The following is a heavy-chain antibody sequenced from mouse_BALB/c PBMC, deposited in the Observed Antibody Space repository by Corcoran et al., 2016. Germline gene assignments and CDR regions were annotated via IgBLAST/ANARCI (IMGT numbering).Heavy chain of an antibody. CDR2: ITHSGET. CDR3: AGDYGGYGYFDV. D-gene: IGHD2-3*01. CDR1: GFSINSGYY. J-gene: IGHJ1*01. Sequence: QMQLQESGPGMVKPSQSLFLACSITGFSINSGYYWIWIRQSPLKPLEWMGYITHSGETFYNPSLQSPISITRETSKNQFFLQLNSVTTEETAMYYCAGDYGGYGYFDVWGAGTTVTVSS. V-gene: IGHV12-3*02.